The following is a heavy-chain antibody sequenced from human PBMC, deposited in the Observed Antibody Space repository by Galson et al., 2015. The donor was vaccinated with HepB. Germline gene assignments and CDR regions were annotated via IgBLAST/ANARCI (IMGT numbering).Heavy chain of an antibody. J-gene: IGHJ6*02. V-gene: IGHV3-48*03. D-gene: IGHD4-17*01. CDR1: GFTFSSYE. CDR3: ASPGPLSYGDYTPVFTELHYYYGMDV. Sequence: SLRLSCAASGFTFSSYEMNWVRQAPGKGLEWVSYICSSGSTIYYADSVKGRFTISRDNAKNSLYLQMNSLRAEDTAVYYCASPGPLSYGDYTPVFTELHYYYGMDVWGQGTTVTVSS. CDR2: ICSSGSTI.